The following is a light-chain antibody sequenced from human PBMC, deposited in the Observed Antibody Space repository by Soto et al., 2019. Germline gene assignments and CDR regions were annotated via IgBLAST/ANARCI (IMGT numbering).Light chain of an antibody. Sequence: DIVLTQSPDSLAVSLGERATINCKSSQSVLYSSNNKNYLAWYQQKPGQPPKLLIYWASTRESGVPDRFSGSGYGKDFTLTISSLQAEDVAVYYCQQYYTNALTFGGGTKVGVK. CDR3: QQYYTNALT. CDR2: WAS. J-gene: IGKJ4*01. V-gene: IGKV4-1*01. CDR1: QSVLYSSNNKNY.